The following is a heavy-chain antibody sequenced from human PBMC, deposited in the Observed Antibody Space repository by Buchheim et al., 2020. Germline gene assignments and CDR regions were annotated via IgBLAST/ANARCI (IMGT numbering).Heavy chain of an antibody. CDR3: AKDRADSSGYYYFGDYFDY. V-gene: IGHV3-23*01. CDR2: TSSGRGGST. D-gene: IGHD3-22*01. J-gene: IGHJ4*02. CDR1: GFTFSSYA. Sequence: EVQLLESGGGLVQPGGSLRLSCAASGFTFSSYAMNWVRQAPGKGLEWVSTTSSGRGGSTYYADSVKGRFTISRDNSKNTLYLQMNSLRPEDTAVYYCAKDRADSSGYYYFGDYFDYWGQGTL.